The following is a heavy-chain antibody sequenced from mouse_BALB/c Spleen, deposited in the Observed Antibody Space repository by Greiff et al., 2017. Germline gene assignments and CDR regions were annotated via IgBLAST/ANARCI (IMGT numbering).Heavy chain of an antibody. D-gene: IGHD2-3*01. Sequence: VQLQQSGAELMKPGASVKISCKATGYTFSSYWIAWVKQRPGHGLEWIGEILPGSGSTNYNEKFKGKATFTADTSSNTAYMQLSSLTSEDSAVYYCARRGYYVGLDYWGQGTSVTVSS. V-gene: IGHV1-9*01. CDR3: ARRGYYVGLDY. CDR1: GYTFSSYW. CDR2: ILPGSGST. J-gene: IGHJ4*01.